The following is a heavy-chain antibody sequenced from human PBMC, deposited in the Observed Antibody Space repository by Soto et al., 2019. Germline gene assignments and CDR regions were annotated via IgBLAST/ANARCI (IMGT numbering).Heavy chain of an antibody. CDR3: AKDVCSIVVVAATSCAFDI. J-gene: IGHJ3*02. V-gene: IGHV3-23*01. CDR2: ISGSGGST. D-gene: IGHD2-15*01. CDR1: GFTFSSYV. Sequence: EVQLLESGGGLVQPGGSLRLSCAASGFTFSSYVMSWVRQAPGKGLEWVSAISGSGGSTYYADSVKGRFTISRDNSKNTLYLQMNSLRADDTAVYYCAKDVCSIVVVAATSCAFDIWGQGTMVTVSS.